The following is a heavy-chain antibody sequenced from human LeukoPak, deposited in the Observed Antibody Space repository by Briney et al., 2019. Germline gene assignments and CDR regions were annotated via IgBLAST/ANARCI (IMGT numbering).Heavy chain of an antibody. CDR3: ARGDGRHAY. D-gene: IGHD5-24*01. CDR1: SGSIYNYC. Sequence: PSETLSLTCTVSSGSIYNYCWNWIRQPPGKGLEYIGYIWYSGSTSYNPSLESRVTISVDTSKNQFSLNLRSVTAADTAVYYCARGDGRHAYWSQGTLVTVSS. CDR2: IWYSGST. J-gene: IGHJ4*02. V-gene: IGHV4-59*01.